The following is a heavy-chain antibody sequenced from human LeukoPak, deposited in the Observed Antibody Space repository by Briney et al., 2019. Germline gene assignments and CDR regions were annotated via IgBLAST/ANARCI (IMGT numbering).Heavy chain of an antibody. D-gene: IGHD1-26*01. V-gene: IGHV5-51*01. CDR2: MYPGDSDT. CDR3: ARRAGEWELLDY. Sequence: GESLKISCKGSGYSFSTYWIGWVRQLPGKGLEWMGIMYPGDSDTRYSPSFQGQVTISADKSISTVYLQWSSLKASDTAMYYCARRAGEWELLDYWGQGTLVTVSS. CDR1: GYSFSTYW. J-gene: IGHJ4*02.